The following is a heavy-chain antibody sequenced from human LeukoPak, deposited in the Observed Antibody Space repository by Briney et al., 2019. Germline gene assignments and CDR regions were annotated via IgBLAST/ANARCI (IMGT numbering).Heavy chain of an antibody. V-gene: IGHV3-21*01. CDR2: ISSSSSYI. CDR1: GFTFSSYS. D-gene: IGHD3-10*01. Sequence: GGSLRLSCAASGFTFSSYSMNWVRQAPGKGLEWVSSISSSSSYIYYADSVKGRFTISRDNAKNSLYLQMNSLRAEDTAVYYCARDRGPGWFDPWGQGTLVTVPS. J-gene: IGHJ5*02. CDR3: ARDRGPGWFDP.